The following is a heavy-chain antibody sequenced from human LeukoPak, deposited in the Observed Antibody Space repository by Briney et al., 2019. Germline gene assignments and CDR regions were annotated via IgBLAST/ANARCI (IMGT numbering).Heavy chain of an antibody. J-gene: IGHJ3*02. CDR1: DDSFSSHY. V-gene: IGHV4-59*11. CDR2: ISYIGST. Sequence: SETLSLTCAASDDSFSSHYWTWIRQPPGKGLEWIGYISYIGSTNYNPSLKSRVTISIDTSKNQFSLKLSSVTAADTAVYYCARDLVTVTKGFDIWGQGTMVSVSS. CDR3: ARDLVTVTKGFDI. D-gene: IGHD4-17*01.